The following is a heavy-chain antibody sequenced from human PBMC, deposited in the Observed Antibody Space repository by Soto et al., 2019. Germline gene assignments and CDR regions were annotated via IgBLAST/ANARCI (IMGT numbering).Heavy chain of an antibody. CDR3: AKGISGNCYSPIDY. CDR1: GFTFSSYA. V-gene: IGHV3-23*01. Sequence: EVQLLESGGGLVQPGGSLRLSCAASGFTFSSYAMSWVRQAPGKGLEWVSAISGSGGSTYYTDSVKGRFTFSRDNSKNTLYLQMDSLRAEDTAVYYCAKGISGNCYSPIDYWGQGTLVTVSS. CDR2: ISGSGGST. J-gene: IGHJ4*02. D-gene: IGHD2-15*01.